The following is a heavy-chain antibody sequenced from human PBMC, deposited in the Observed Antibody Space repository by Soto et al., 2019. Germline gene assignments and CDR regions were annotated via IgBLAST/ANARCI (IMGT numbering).Heavy chain of an antibody. Sequence: QVQLVESGGGVVQPGRSLRLSCAASGFTFSSYGMHWVRQAPGKGLEWVAVIWYDGSNKYYADSVEGRFTISRDNSKNTLYLQMNSLRAEDTAVYYCARDGYPGNNYYFDYWGQGTLVTVSS. D-gene: IGHD1-20*01. J-gene: IGHJ4*02. CDR3: ARDGYPGNNYYFDY. V-gene: IGHV3-33*01. CDR1: GFTFSSYG. CDR2: IWYDGSNK.